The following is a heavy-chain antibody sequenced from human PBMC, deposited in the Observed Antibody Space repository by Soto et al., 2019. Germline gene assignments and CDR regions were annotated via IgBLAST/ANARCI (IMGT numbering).Heavy chain of an antibody. CDR2: IYYSGST. J-gene: IGHJ3*02. CDR3: ARALPTGYYYASSGYHGAFDI. Sequence: SETLSLTCTVSGGSISSYYWSWIRQPPGKGLEWIGYIYYSGSTNYNPSLKSRVTISVDTSKNQFSLKLSSVTAADTAVYYCARALPTGYYYASSGYHGAFDICGQGPMVTV. V-gene: IGHV4-59*01. CDR1: GGSISSYY. D-gene: IGHD3-22*01.